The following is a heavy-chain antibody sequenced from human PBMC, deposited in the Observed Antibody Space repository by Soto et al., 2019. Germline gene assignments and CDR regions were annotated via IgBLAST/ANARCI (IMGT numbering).Heavy chain of an antibody. J-gene: IGHJ6*02. CDR3: ARGVHCSSTSCYYYYGMDV. CDR2: IIPIFCTA. Sequence: QVQLVQSGAEVKKPGSSVKVSCKASGDTFSSYAISWVRQAPGQGLEWMGGIIPIFCTANYAQKFQGRVTITADKSTSTAYMELSSLRSEDTAVYYCARGVHCSSTSCYYYYGMDVWGQGTTVTVSS. D-gene: IGHD2-2*01. V-gene: IGHV1-69*06. CDR1: GDTFSSYA.